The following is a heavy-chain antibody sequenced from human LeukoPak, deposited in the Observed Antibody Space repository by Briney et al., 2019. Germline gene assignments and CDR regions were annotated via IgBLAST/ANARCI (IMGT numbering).Heavy chain of an antibody. V-gene: IGHV3-21*01. Sequence: WGSLRLSCAPSVFTFSSYWMHWVRQAPGKGREWVSSIRSSSSYIYYAHSLKGRFTISRDNAKNSLYLQMNSLRAEDTPVYFCARVDSRGWYHAFDLGGEGTMDSVSS. J-gene: IGHJ3*01. CDR1: VFTFSSYW. D-gene: IGHD6-19*01. CDR3: ARVDSRGWYHAFDL. CDR2: IRSSSSYI.